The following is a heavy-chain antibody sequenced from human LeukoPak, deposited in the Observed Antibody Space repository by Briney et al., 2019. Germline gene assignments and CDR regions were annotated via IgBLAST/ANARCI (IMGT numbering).Heavy chain of an antibody. V-gene: IGHV1-46*01. CDR1: GYTFTSYY. CDR2: INPSGGST. Sequence: ASVKVACKASGYTFTSYYMHWVRQAPGQGLEWMGIINPSGGSTSYAQKFQGRVTMTRDTSTSTVYMELSSLRSEDTAVYYCAREGAYYDFWSGYYGGQGNWFDPWGQGTLVTVSS. CDR3: AREGAYYDFWSGYYGGQGNWFDP. D-gene: IGHD3-3*01. J-gene: IGHJ5*02.